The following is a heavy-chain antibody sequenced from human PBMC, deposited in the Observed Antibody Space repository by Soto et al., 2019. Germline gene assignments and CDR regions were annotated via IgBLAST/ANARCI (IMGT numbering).Heavy chain of an antibody. J-gene: IGHJ3*01. CDR2: LYDVDGS. V-gene: IGHV3-53*01. Sequence: DVQLVESGGGLMQPGESLRLFCAASGLTVSGKKYVAWVRQAPGKGLEWVSALYDVDGSFYSDSVKGRFTTSSDSSKTTVYLQMNGLRPADTAVYYCATWHEREHAYDVWGQGTTVTVSS. CDR3: ATWHEREHAYDV. CDR1: GLTVSGKKY. D-gene: IGHD1-1*01.